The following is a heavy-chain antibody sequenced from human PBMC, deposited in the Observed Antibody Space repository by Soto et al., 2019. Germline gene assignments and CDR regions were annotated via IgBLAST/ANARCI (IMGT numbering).Heavy chain of an antibody. D-gene: IGHD1-26*01. V-gene: IGHV3-11*01. Sequence: QVQLAESGGGLVKSGGSLTLSCSTSGFFFTDYFMSWIRQAPGKGLEWVSYISPSGDVTHYADSVKGRFTISRDNTKNSLFLQMSSLRDDDTAVYYCASQLESRVGAASHWGQGTRVSVSS. CDR3: ASQLESRVGAASH. J-gene: IGHJ4*02. CDR2: ISPSGDVT. CDR1: GFFFTDYF.